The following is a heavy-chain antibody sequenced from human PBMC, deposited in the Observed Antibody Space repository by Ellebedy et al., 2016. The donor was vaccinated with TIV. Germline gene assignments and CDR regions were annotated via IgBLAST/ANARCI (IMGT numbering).Heavy chain of an antibody. CDR2: ISSTGSTI. Sequence: GESLKISCAASGFTFSDYYMSWIRQAPGKGLEWVSYISSTGSTIYYADSVKGRFTISRDNAKNSVYLQMNSLRAGDTAVYYCAREGDTAMVHSLDVWGQGTAVTVSS. CDR1: GFTFSDYY. CDR3: AREGDTAMVHSLDV. D-gene: IGHD5-18*01. J-gene: IGHJ6*02. V-gene: IGHV3-11*01.